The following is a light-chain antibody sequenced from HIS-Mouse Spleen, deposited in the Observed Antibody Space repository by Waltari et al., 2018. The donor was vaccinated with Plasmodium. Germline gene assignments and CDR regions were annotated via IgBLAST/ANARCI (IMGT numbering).Light chain of an antibody. CDR3: QQYGSSPYT. CDR2: GAS. J-gene: IGKJ2*01. V-gene: IGKV3-20*01. Sequence: IVLTQSPGTLSLSPGERATLSCRASRRVSSSYLAWYQQKPGQAPRLLIYGASSRATGIPDRFSGSGSGTDFTLTISRLEPEDFAVYYCQQYGSSPYTFGQGTKLEIK. CDR1: RRVSSSY.